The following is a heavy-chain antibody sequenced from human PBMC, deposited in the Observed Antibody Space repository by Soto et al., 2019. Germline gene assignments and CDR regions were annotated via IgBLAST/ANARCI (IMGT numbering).Heavy chain of an antibody. J-gene: IGHJ5*02. Sequence: QVQLVQSGAEVKKPGSSVKVSCKASGGTFSSYTISWVRQAPGQGLEWMGRIIPILGIANYAQKFQVRVTITADKSTSTAYMELSSLRSEDTAVYYCARDPYYGSGSTGWFDPWGQGTLVTVSS. CDR1: GGTFSSYT. CDR3: ARDPYYGSGSTGWFDP. CDR2: IIPILGIA. D-gene: IGHD3-10*01. V-gene: IGHV1-69*08.